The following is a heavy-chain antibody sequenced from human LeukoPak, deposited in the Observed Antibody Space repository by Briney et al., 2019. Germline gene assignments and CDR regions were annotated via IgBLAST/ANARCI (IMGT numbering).Heavy chain of an antibody. CDR3: AKDLLSSSSWDPVDI. J-gene: IGHJ3*02. CDR2: IRYDGSNK. V-gene: IGHV3-30*02. CDR1: GFTFSSYG. D-gene: IGHD6-6*01. Sequence: GRSLRLSCAASGFTFSSYGMHWVRQAPGKGLEWVAFIRYDGSNKYYADSVKGRFTISRDNSKNTLYLQMNSLRAEDTAVYYCAKDLLSSSSWDPVDIWGQGTMVTVSS.